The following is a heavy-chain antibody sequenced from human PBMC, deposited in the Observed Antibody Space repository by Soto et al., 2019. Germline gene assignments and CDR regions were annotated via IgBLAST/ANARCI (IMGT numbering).Heavy chain of an antibody. CDR3: ARAPGDYDFWSGYYIDVAVWGMDV. J-gene: IGHJ6*02. Sequence: QVQLVQSGAEVKKPGASVKVSCKASGYTFTGYYMHWVRQAPGQGLEWMGWINPNSGGTNYAQKFHGRATMTRDTSISTAYMELRRLRSDDTAVYYCARAPGDYDFWSGYYIDVAVWGMDVWGQGTTVTVSS. CDR1: GYTFTGYY. V-gene: IGHV1-2*02. D-gene: IGHD3-3*01. CDR2: INPNSGGT.